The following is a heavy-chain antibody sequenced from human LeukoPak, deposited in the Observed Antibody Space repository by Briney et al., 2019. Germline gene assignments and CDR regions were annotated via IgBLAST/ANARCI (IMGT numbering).Heavy chain of an antibody. CDR3: ARDKWFGELLYYYYYYYMDV. CDR2: ISYDGSNK. Sequence: SGRSLRLSCAASGFTFSSYTMHWVRQAPGKGLEWVAVISYDGSNKYYADSVKGRFTISRDNSKNTLYLQMNSLRAEDTAVYYCARDKWFGELLYYYYYYYMDVWGKGTTVTVSS. V-gene: IGHV3-30*04. D-gene: IGHD3-10*01. J-gene: IGHJ6*03. CDR1: GFTFSSYT.